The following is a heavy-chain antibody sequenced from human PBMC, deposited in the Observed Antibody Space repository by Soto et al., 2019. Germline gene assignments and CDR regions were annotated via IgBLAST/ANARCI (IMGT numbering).Heavy chain of an antibody. CDR2: GSGGST. D-gene: IGHD6-19*01. CDR3: AKDSAFDQRLYDAFDI. J-gene: IGHJ3*02. V-gene: IGHV3-23*01. Sequence: GSGGSTYYADSVKGRFTISRDNSKNTLYLQLNILRAEDTAVYYCAKDSAFDQRLYDAFDIWGQGTRVTVSS.